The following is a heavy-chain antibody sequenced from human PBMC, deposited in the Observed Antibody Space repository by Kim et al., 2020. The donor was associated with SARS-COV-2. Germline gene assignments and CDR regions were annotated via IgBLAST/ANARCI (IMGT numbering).Heavy chain of an antibody. D-gene: IGHD3-22*01. Sequence: SETLSLTCTVSGGSITGTIHYWGWIRQPPDVGLEWIAVISSSGNINYNPSLKSRVTMSVDTSKNQFSLNLSSVTAADTALYYCAREWRPGNFYDTSGGRNYFDSWGQGALVTVSS. CDR3: AREWRPGNFYDTSGGRNYFDS. CDR1: GGSITGTIHY. J-gene: IGHJ4*02. CDR2: ISSSGNI. V-gene: IGHV4-39*02.